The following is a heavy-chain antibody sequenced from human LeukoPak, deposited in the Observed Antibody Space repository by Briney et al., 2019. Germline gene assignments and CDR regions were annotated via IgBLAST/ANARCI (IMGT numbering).Heavy chain of an antibody. D-gene: IGHD2-2*02. CDR3: ARECSSTTCYTRSFDP. V-gene: IGHV4-38-2*02. CDR2: LYHSGST. J-gene: IGHJ5*02. CDR1: GYSISSGYY. Sequence: SETLSLTCIVSGYSISSGYYWGWIRPPPGKGLEWIGNLYHSGSTYYDPSLRSRATISGDTSKNQFSLSLSSVTAADTAVYYCARECSSTTCYTRSFDPWGQGTLVTVSS.